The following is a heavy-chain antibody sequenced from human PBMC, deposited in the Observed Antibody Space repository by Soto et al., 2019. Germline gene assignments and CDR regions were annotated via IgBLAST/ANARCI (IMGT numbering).Heavy chain of an antibody. V-gene: IGHV3-21*01. D-gene: IGHD3-3*01. Sequence: PGGSLRLSSAAPGGNFISYSMNWVRQAPGKGLEWVSSISSSSSYVYYADSVKGRFTISRDNAKNSLYLQMNSLRAEDTAVYYCARGEYYDHFPSPGPYYYMDVWGKGTTVTVSS. CDR3: ARGEYYDHFPSPGPYYYMDV. CDR1: GGNFISYS. J-gene: IGHJ6*03. CDR2: ISSSSSYV.